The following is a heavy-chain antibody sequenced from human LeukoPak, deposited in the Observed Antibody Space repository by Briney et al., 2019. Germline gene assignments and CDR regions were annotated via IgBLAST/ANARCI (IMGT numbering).Heavy chain of an antibody. J-gene: IGHJ6*03. CDR3: AREVVVARVSYYYMDV. V-gene: IGHV1-18*01. Sequence: GASVKVSCKASGYTLTSYGISWVRQAPGQGLEWMGWISAYNGNTNYAQKLQSRVTMTTDTSTSTAYMELRSLRSDDTAVYYCAREVVVARVSYYYMDVWGKGTTVTVSS. CDR1: GYTLTSYG. CDR2: ISAYNGNT. D-gene: IGHD2-15*01.